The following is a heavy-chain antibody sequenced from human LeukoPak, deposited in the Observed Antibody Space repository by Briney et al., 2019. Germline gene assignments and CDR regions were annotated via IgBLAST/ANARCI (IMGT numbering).Heavy chain of an antibody. V-gene: IGHV3-33*01. D-gene: IGHD3-10*01. CDR2: IWYDGSNK. Sequence: GGSLRLSCAASGFTFSSYGMHWVRQAPGKGLEWVAVIWYDGSNKYYADSVKGRFTISRDNSKNTLYLQMNSLRAEDTAVYYCARDSYYGSGSYYYYYYMDVWGKGTTVTVSS. CDR1: GFTFSSYG. CDR3: ARDSYYGSGSYYYYYYMDV. J-gene: IGHJ6*03.